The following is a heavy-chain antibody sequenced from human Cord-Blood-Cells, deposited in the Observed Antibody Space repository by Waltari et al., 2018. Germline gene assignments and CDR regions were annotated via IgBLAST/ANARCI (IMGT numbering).Heavy chain of an antibody. D-gene: IGHD3-9*01. Sequence: QVQLQQWGAGLLKPSETLSLTCAVYGGSFSGYYWSWIRQPPGKGLEWIGEINHRGSTNSNPSLKSRVTISVDTSKNQFSLKLSSVTAADTAVYYCARRFDRDAFDIWGQGTMVTVSS. V-gene: IGHV4-34*01. J-gene: IGHJ3*02. CDR1: GGSFSGYY. CDR3: ARRFDRDAFDI. CDR2: INHRGST.